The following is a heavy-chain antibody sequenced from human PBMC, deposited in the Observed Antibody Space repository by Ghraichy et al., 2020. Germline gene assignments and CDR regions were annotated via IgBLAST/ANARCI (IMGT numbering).Heavy chain of an antibody. D-gene: IGHD3-22*01. CDR1: GFTFSRYG. J-gene: IGHJ6*02. CDR3: AKERDSSGYYSFRGDYYGMDV. CDR2: TSYDGSNK. Sequence: GGSPRLSCAASGFTFSRYGMHWVRQAPGKGLEWVAVTSYDGSNKNYADSVKGRFTISRDNSKNTLYLQMNSLRAEDTAVYYCAKERDSSGYYSFRGDYYGMDVWGQGTTVTVSS. V-gene: IGHV3-30*18.